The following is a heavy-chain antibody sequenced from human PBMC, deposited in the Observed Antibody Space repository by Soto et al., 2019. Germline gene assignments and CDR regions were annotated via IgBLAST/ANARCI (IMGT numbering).Heavy chain of an antibody. Sequence: GKGLQYVSAISSSGDSTYYADSVKGRFTISRDNSKNTLYLQMSSLRAEDTAVYFCFQPADGIRDCSTVSAFLLNRSSDL. CDR2: ISSSGDST. V-gene: IGHV3-64D*06. J-gene: IGHJ2*01. CDR3: FQPADGIRDCSTVSAFLLNRSSDL. D-gene: IGHD3-9*01.